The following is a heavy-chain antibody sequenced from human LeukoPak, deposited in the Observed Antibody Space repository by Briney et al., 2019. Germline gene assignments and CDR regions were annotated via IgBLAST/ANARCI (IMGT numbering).Heavy chain of an antibody. V-gene: IGHV1-2*02. CDR2: INPNSGGT. Sequence: ASVKVSCKASGYTFTGYYMHWARQAPGQGLEWMGWINPNSGGTNYAQKFQGRVTMTRDTSISTAYMELSRLRSDDTAVYYCARGRSSSWYGDFDYWGQGTLVTVSS. D-gene: IGHD6-13*01. J-gene: IGHJ4*02. CDR1: GYTFTGYY. CDR3: ARGRSSSWYGDFDY.